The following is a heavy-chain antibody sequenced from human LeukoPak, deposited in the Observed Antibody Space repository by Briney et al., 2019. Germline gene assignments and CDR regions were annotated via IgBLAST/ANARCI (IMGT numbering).Heavy chain of an antibody. D-gene: IGHD6-6*01. J-gene: IGHJ4*02. CDR3: ARGGSIAARSPKY. CDR2: INPNSGGT. CDR1: GYTFTGYY. Sequence: EASVKVSCKASGYTFTGYYMHWVRQAPGQVLEWMGWINPNSGGTNYAQKFQGRVTMTRDTSISTAYMELSRLRSDDTAVYYCARGGSIAARSPKYWGQGTLVTVSS. V-gene: IGHV1-2*02.